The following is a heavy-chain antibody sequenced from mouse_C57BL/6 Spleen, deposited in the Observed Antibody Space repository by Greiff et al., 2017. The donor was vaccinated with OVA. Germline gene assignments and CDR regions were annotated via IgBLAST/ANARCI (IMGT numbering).Heavy chain of an antibody. CDR3: AREAWFAC. CDR1: GYSITSGYY. Sequence: EVKLQESGPGLVKPSQSLSLTCSVTGYSITSGYYWNWIRQFPGNNLDWMSYISYDGSNNYNTSLKNRISITLDTSKNQLFLKLNSVATEDTATYYCAREAWFACWGKGTLVTVAA. V-gene: IGHV3-6*01. J-gene: IGHJ3*01. CDR2: ISYDGSN.